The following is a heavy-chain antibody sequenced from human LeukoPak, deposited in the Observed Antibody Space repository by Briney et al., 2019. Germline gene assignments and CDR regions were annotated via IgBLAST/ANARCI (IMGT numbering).Heavy chain of an antibody. Sequence: PGGSLRLSCAASGFTVSSNYMSWVRQAPGKGLEWVSVIYSGGSTYYADSVKGLFTISRDNSKNTLYLQMNSLRAEDTAVYYCARDHPSPYGYGYWGQGTLVTVSS. V-gene: IGHV3-53*01. J-gene: IGHJ4*02. CDR1: GFTVSSNY. D-gene: IGHD5-18*01. CDR2: IYSGGST. CDR3: ARDHPSPYGYGY.